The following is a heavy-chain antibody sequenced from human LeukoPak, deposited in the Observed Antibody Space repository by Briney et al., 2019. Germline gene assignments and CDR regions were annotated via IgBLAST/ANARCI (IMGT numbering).Heavy chain of an antibody. J-gene: IGHJ4*02. CDR2: IRYDGSNK. CDR3: ANIIAARRESGFDY. D-gene: IGHD6-6*01. CDR1: GFTFSSYG. V-gene: IGHV3-30*02. Sequence: GGSLRLSCAASGFTFSSYGMHWVRQAPGKGLEWVAFIRYDGSNKYYADSVKGRFTISRDNSKNTLYLQMNSLRAEDTAVYYCANIIAARRESGFDYWGQGTLVTVSS.